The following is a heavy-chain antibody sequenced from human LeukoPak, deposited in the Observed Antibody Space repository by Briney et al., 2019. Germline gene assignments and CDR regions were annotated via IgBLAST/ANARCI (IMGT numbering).Heavy chain of an antibody. V-gene: IGHV4-39*01. Sequence: SETLSLTCTVSGGSISSSTDYWGWIRQPPGKGLEWIGTIYYSGNTYFNPSLKSRLTISVDTSKNQFSLKLSSVTAADTAVYYCARQQKTSGCIFCYFDYWSQGTLVTVSS. J-gene: IGHJ4*02. CDR1: GGSISSSTDY. CDR2: IYYSGNT. CDR3: ARQQKTSGCIFCYFDY. D-gene: IGHD3-9*01.